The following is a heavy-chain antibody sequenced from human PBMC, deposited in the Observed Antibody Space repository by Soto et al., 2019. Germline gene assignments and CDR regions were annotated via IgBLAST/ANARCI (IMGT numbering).Heavy chain of an antibody. D-gene: IGHD3-9*01. J-gene: IGHJ4*02. Sequence: SLRLSCAASGFTFDNYAMSWVRQAPGKGLEWVSAISGTGAGTFYADSVKGRFTISRDNSQYTLYLQMNILRAEDTAVYYCATLTKYDILTGFYPCWGQGTLVTVSS. CDR1: GFTFDNYA. CDR2: ISGTGAGT. CDR3: ATLTKYDILTGFYPC. V-gene: IGHV3-23*01.